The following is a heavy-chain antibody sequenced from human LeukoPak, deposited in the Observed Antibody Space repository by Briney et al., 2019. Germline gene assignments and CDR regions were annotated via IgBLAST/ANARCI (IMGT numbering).Heavy chain of an antibody. CDR3: ARTIVVVPAAMRNWYFDL. V-gene: IGHV4-61*01. CDR2: IYYSGST. D-gene: IGHD2-2*01. J-gene: IGHJ2*01. Sequence: SETLSLTCTVSGYSISSGYYWSWIRQPPGKGLEWIGYIYYSGSTNYNPSLKSRVTISVDTSKNQFSLKLSSVTAADTAVYYCARTIVVVPAAMRNWYFDLWGRGTLVTVSS. CDR1: GYSISSGYY.